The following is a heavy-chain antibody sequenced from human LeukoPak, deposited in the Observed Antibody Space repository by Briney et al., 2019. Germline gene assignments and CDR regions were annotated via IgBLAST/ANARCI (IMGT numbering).Heavy chain of an antibody. CDR3: AKGRYESSGFNWAA. V-gene: IGHV3-23*01. CDR2: LSGSGGSA. CDR1: EFNFSFYW. D-gene: IGHD3-22*01. J-gene: IGHJ4*02. Sequence: PGGSLRLSCAASEFNFSFYWMTWVRQAPGKGLEWVSALSGSGGSAYYADSVKGRFTISRDNSKNTLYLQMNSLRAEDTAVYYCAKGRYESSGFNWAAWGQGTLVTVSS.